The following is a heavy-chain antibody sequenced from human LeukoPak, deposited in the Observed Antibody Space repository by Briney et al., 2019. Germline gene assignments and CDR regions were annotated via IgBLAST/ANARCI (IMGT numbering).Heavy chain of an antibody. CDR2: IRYDGSNK. D-gene: IGHD2-2*01. CDR1: GFTFSSYG. CDR3: AKEDIVVVPAAITFAY. V-gene: IGHV3-30*02. Sequence: AGGSLRLSCAASGFTFSSYGMDWVRQAPGKGLEWVAFIRYDGSNKYYADSVKGRFTISRDNSKSTLYLQMNSLRAEDTAVYYCAKEDIVVVPAAITFAYWGQGTLVTVSP. J-gene: IGHJ4*02.